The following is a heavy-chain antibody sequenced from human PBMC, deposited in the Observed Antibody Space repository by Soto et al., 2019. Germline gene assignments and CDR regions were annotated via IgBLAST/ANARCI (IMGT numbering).Heavy chain of an antibody. Sequence: SETLSLTCTVSGGSISSYYWSWIRQPPGKGLEWIGYIYYSGSTNYNPSLKSRVTISVDTSKNQFSLKLSSVTAADTAVYYCARRASIAARGHSWFDPWGQGTLVTVSS. CDR3: ARRASIAARGHSWFDP. CDR2: IYYSGST. D-gene: IGHD6-6*01. CDR1: GGSISSYY. J-gene: IGHJ5*02. V-gene: IGHV4-59*01.